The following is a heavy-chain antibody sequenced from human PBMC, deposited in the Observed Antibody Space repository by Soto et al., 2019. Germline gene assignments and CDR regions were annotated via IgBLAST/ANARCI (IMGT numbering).Heavy chain of an antibody. CDR3: ARDKYCSSTSCSYYYGMDV. D-gene: IGHD2-2*01. CDR1: GFTFSSYA. CDR2: ISYDGSNK. J-gene: IGHJ6*02. V-gene: IGHV3-30-3*01. Sequence: GGSLRLSCAASGFTFSSYAMHWVRQAPGKGLGWVAVISYDGSNKYYADSVKGRFTISRDNSKNTLYLQMNSLRAEDTAVYYCARDKYCSSTSCSYYYGMDVWGQGTTVTVSS.